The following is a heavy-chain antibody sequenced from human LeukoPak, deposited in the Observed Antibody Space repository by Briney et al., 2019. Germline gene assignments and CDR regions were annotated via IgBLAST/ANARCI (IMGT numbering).Heavy chain of an antibody. CDR2: IYYSGST. J-gene: IGHJ6*02. V-gene: IGHV4-30-4*01. CDR1: GGSISSGDYY. Sequence: SETLSLTCTVSGGSISSGDYYWSWIRQPPGRGLEWIGYIYYSGSTYYNPSLKSRATISVDTSKNQFSLKLSSVTAADTAVYYCARVEMTMVRGYYYYGMDVWGQGTTVTVSS. D-gene: IGHD3-10*01. CDR3: ARVEMTMVRGYYYYGMDV.